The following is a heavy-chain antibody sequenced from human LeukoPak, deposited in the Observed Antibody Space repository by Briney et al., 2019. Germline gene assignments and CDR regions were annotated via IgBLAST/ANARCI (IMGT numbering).Heavy chain of an antibody. V-gene: IGHV4-4*02. Sequence: SGTLSLTCAVSGGSISSSNWWSWVRQPPGKGLEWIGEIYHSGSTNYNPSLKSRVAISVDTSKNQFSLKLSSVTAADTAVYYCARTGRLGYYYDSSGYYYPFDYWGQGTLVTVSS. CDR2: IYHSGST. CDR1: GGSISSSNW. CDR3: ARTGRLGYYYDSSGYYYPFDY. J-gene: IGHJ4*02. D-gene: IGHD3-22*01.